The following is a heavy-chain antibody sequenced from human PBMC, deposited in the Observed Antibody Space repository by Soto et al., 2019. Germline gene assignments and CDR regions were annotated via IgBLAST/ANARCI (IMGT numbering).Heavy chain of an antibody. CDR2: IYRDDDK. Sequence: QITLKESGPTLVKPTQTLTLTCTFYGFSPSTGGVGVGWRRQPPGKALVWLAHIYRDDDKRYRPSLKSRLTIAKATPQHQIDLTETTIAAIDPATYCGAHCAFISSRYRDYWGQGTLVTVSS. CDR3: AHCAFISSRYRDY. V-gene: IGHV2-5*02. J-gene: IGHJ4*02. CDR1: GFSPSTGGVG. D-gene: IGHD6-13*01.